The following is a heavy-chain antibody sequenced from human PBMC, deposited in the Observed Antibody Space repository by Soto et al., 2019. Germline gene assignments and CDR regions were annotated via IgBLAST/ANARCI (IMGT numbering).Heavy chain of an antibody. Sequence: EVQLVESGGGLVQPGRSLRLSCAASGFIFDDYAIHWVRQAPGKGLEWVSSISWNSGTIVYADSVKGRFTISRDNAKNSLYLQMNSLRTVDTAFYYCTKGRSTSCFAPLDYWGQGTLVTISS. V-gene: IGHV3-9*01. CDR2: ISWNSGTI. CDR1: GFIFDDYA. D-gene: IGHD2-2*01. CDR3: TKGRSTSCFAPLDY. J-gene: IGHJ4*02.